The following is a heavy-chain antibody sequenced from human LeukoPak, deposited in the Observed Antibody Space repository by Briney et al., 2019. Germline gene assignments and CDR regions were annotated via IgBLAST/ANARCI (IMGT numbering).Heavy chain of an antibody. CDR1: GGSISSYY. CDR3: ARGIFHDFWSGYYTTEYFQH. D-gene: IGHD3-3*01. CDR2: IYYSGST. Sequence: SETLSLTCTVSGGSISSYYWSWIRQPPGKGLEWIGYIYYSGSTNYNPSLKSRVTISVDTSKNQFSLKLSSVTAADTAVYYCARGIFHDFWSGYYTTEYFQHWGQGTLVTVSS. V-gene: IGHV4-59*01. J-gene: IGHJ1*01.